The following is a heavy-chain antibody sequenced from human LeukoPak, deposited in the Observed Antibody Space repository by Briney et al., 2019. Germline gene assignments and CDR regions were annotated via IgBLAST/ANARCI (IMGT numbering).Heavy chain of an antibody. D-gene: IGHD3-9*01. V-gene: IGHV3-23*01. Sequence: PGGSQRLSCAASGFTFSSYAMSWVRQAPGKGLEWVSAISGSGGSTYYADSVKGRFTISRDNSKNTLYLQMNSLRAEDTAVYYCAKAYYDILTGYYPPLDYWGQGTLVTVSS. J-gene: IGHJ4*02. CDR3: AKAYYDILTGYYPPLDY. CDR1: GFTFSSYA. CDR2: ISGSGGST.